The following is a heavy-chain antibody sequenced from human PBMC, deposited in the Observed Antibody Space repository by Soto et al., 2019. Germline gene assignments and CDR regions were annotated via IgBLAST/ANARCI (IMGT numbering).Heavy chain of an antibody. V-gene: IGHV3-15*01. Sequence: EVQLVESGGGLVKPGGSLRLSCAASGFTFSNAWMSWVRQAPGKGLEWVGRIKSKTDGGTTDYAAPVKGRFTISRDDSKNTLYLQMNSLKTEDTAVYYCITVWQQLGGIDYWGQGTLVTVSS. CDR3: ITVWQQLGGIDY. D-gene: IGHD6-13*01. CDR1: GFTFSNAW. CDR2: IKSKTDGGTT. J-gene: IGHJ4*02.